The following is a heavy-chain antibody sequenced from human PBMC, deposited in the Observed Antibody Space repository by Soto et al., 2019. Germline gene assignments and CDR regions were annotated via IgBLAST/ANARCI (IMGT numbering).Heavy chain of an antibody. CDR3: ARMGYCTDGGCYGLSVDFDY. J-gene: IGHJ4*02. V-gene: IGHV3-7*01. CDR2: INQGGIEK. CDR1: GFPFSTYW. Sequence: ELQVVESGGGLVQPGGSLRLSCAASGFPFSTYWMSWVRQAPGKGLEWVANINQGGIEKYYVDSVKGRFTISRDDGKNLQYLQMNSLRAEDTAEYYCARMGYCTDGGCYGLSVDFDYGGGGTLVTVSS. D-gene: IGHD2-15*01.